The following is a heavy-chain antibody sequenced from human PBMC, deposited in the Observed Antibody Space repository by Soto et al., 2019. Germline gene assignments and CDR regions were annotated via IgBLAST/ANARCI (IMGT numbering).Heavy chain of an antibody. CDR3: ARLGGYCGATCYGYYAMDV. J-gene: IGHJ6*02. CDR1: GGSFSGYY. Sequence: SETLSLTCAVYGGSFSGYYWSWIRQPPGKGLEWIGEINHSGSTNYNPSLKSRVTISIDTSKNQFSLKLNSVTAADTAVYYCARLGGYCGATCYGYYAMDVWGQGTTVTVSS. V-gene: IGHV4-34*01. D-gene: IGHD2-21*01. CDR2: INHSGST.